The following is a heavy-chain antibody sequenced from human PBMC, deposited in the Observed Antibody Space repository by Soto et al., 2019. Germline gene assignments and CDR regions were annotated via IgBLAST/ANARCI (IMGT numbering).Heavy chain of an antibody. CDR3: ARDRRLHYGGNSGYYYYGMDV. D-gene: IGHD4-17*01. CDR1: GFTFSSYA. CDR2: ISYDGSNK. V-gene: IGHV3-30-3*01. J-gene: IGHJ6*01. Sequence: QVQLVESGGGVVQPGRSLRLSCAASGFTFSSYAMHWVRQAPGKGLEWVAVISYDGSNKYYADSVKGRFTISRDNSKNTLYLQMNSLRAEDTAVYYCARDRRLHYGGNSGYYYYGMDVW.